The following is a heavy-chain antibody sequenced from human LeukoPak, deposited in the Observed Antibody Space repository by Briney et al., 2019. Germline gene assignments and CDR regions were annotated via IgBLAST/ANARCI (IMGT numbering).Heavy chain of an antibody. CDR3: AKGEGGYFDY. CDR2: IRYDGSTK. J-gene: IGHJ4*02. D-gene: IGHD3-16*01. CDR1: GFTFSSYG. V-gene: IGHV3-30*02. Sequence: TGGSLRLSCAASGFTFSSYGMHWVRQAPGKGLEWVAFIRYDGSTKYYADSVKGRFTISRDNAKNSLYLQMNSLRAEDTAVYYCAKGEGGYFDYWGQGTLVTVSS.